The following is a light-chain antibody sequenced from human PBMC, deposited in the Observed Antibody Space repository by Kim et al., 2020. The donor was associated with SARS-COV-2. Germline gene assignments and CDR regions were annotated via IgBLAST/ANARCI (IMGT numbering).Light chain of an antibody. Sequence: DVQMTQSPSTLSASVGDRVTITCRASQSISNSLAWYQQKPEKAPKLLIYKASSLQSGVPSRFSGSGSGTEFTLTITSLQPDDFATYYCQQYNDYSTFGQGTKLEIK. J-gene: IGKJ2*01. CDR2: KAS. CDR3: QQYNDYST. CDR1: QSISNS. V-gene: IGKV1-5*03.